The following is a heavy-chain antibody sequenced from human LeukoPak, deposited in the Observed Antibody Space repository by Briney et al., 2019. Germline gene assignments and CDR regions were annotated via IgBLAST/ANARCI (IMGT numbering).Heavy chain of an antibody. CDR2: IYSGGST. CDR3: ARDARDGYNHVYYFDY. D-gene: IGHD5-24*01. J-gene: IGHJ4*02. V-gene: IGHV3-53*05. CDR1: GFTVSSNY. Sequence: GGSLRLSCAASGFTVSSNYMSWVRQAPGKGLEWVSVIYSGGSTYYADSVKGRFTISRDNSKNTLYLQMNSLRAEDTAVYYCARDARDGYNHVYYFDYWGQGTLVTVSS.